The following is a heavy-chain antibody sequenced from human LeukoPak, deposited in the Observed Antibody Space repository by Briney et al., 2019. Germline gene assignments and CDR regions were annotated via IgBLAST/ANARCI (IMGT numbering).Heavy chain of an antibody. Sequence: PGAPLKISCKGSGNSFTSYWIGWVRPMPGKGLEWMGIIYPDDSDTRYSPSFKGQVTISADKSISTAYLQWSSLKASDTAMYYCARTSGLVGARTGWDYFDYWGQGTLVTVSS. V-gene: IGHV5-51*01. CDR1: GNSFTSYW. D-gene: IGHD1-26*01. J-gene: IGHJ4*02. CDR3: ARTSGLVGARTGWDYFDY. CDR2: IYPDDSDT.